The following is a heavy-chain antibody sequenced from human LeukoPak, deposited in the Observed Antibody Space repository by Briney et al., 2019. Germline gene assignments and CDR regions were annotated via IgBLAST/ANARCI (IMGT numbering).Heavy chain of an antibody. J-gene: IGHJ6*01. Sequence: GGSLRLSCAASGFTFSSYAMHWVRQAPGKGLEWISGISWNSGSIGYADSVKGRFTISRDNAKNSLYLQMNSLRAEDTALYYCAKAGPHQIYYYYGMDVWGQGSTVTVSS. CDR1: GFTFSSYA. CDR2: ISWNSGSI. V-gene: IGHV3-9*01. D-gene: IGHD3-10*01. CDR3: AKAGPHQIYYYYGMDV.